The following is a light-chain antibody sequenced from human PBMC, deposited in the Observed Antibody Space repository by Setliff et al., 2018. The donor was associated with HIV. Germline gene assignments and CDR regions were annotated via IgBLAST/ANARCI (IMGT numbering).Light chain of an antibody. Sequence: QSVLAQPASVSGSPGQSITISCTGTSSDVGGYKLVSWYQQYPGKAPKLLISEVSQRPSGVSSRFSASKSGNTASLTISGLQPEDEADYYCSSHAGRSNSFYVFGTGTKVTVL. CDR1: SSDVGGYKL. J-gene: IGLJ1*01. V-gene: IGLV2-23*02. CDR3: SSHAGRSNSFYV. CDR2: EVS.